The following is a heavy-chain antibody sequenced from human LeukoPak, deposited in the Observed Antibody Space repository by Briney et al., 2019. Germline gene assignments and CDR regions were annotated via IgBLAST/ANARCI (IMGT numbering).Heavy chain of an antibody. CDR1: GFTFSSYA. V-gene: IGHV3-23*01. Sequence: GGSLRLSCAASGFTFSSYAMSWVRQAPGKGLEWVSAISGSGGSTYYADSVKGRFTISRDNSKNTLYLQMNSLRAEDTAVYYCAKDLTLLSGWYYFDYWGQGTLVTVSS. D-gene: IGHD6-19*01. J-gene: IGHJ4*02. CDR2: ISGSGGST. CDR3: AKDLTLLSGWYYFDY.